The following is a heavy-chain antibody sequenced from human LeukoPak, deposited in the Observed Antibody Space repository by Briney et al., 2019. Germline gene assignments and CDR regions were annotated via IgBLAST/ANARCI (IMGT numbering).Heavy chain of an antibody. Sequence: GGSLRLSCAASGFTFSSYWMSWVRQAPGKGLEWVANIKQDGSEKYYVDSVKGRFTISRDNAKNLVYLQMNNLRAEDTAVYYCAIDRSSSFWGQGILVTVSS. CDR2: IKQDGSEK. D-gene: IGHD6-13*01. J-gene: IGHJ4*02. CDR1: GFTFSSYW. V-gene: IGHV3-7*03. CDR3: AIDRSSSF.